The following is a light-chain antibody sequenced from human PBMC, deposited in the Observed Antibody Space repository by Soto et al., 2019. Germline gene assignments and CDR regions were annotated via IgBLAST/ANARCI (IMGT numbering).Light chain of an antibody. V-gene: IGKV3-15*01. CDR1: ESLSYF. J-gene: IGKJ2*01. CDR2: GVS. CDR3: ESYNDSPFA. Sequence: EIVLTQSPATLSVSPGERVTLSCRASESLSYFLAWYQHKPGQSPRLLIYGVSTRVAGVPSRFSGGGSATDFTLTISSVHSEDFAVYYCESYNDSPFAFGQGTKLEI.